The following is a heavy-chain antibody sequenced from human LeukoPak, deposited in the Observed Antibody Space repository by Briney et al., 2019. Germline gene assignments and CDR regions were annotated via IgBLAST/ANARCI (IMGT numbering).Heavy chain of an antibody. CDR1: GYSFTSYW. CDR3: ARLVAGRWLPPYYFDY. D-gene: IGHD5-24*01. CDR2: IYPGDSGT. Sequence: GESLKISCKGSGYSFTSYWIGWVRQMPGKGLEWMAIIYPGDSGTRYSPSFQGQVTISADKSITTAYLQWSSLKASDTAMYYCARLVAGRWLPPYYFDYWGPGTPVTVSS. J-gene: IGHJ4*02. V-gene: IGHV5-51*01.